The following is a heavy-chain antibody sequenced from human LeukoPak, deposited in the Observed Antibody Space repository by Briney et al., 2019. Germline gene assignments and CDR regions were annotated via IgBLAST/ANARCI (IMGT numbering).Heavy chain of an antibody. CDR1: GYTFTGYY. D-gene: IGHD6-13*01. J-gene: IGHJ4*02. Sequence: GASVKVSCKASGYTFTGYYMHWVRQAPGKGLEWMGGFDPEDGETIYAQKFQGRVTMTEDTSTDTAYMELSSLRSEDTAVYYCAQKSSSWTNFDYWGQGTLVTVSS. CDR3: AQKSSSWTNFDY. CDR2: FDPEDGET. V-gene: IGHV1-24*01.